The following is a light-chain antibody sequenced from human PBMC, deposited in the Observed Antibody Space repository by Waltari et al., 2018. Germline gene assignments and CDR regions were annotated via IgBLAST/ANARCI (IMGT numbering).Light chain of an antibody. CDR1: QSVLHSSNNKNY. V-gene: IGKV4-1*01. Sequence: DIVMTQSPDSLAVSLGERATINCKSSQSVLHSSNNKNYLAWYQQKPGQPPKLRIYWASTRESGVPNRFSGSGSGTDFTLTISSLQAEDVAVYYCQQYYSTCQFGQVTKVEIK. CDR3: QQYYSTCQ. CDR2: WAS. J-gene: IGKJ1*01.